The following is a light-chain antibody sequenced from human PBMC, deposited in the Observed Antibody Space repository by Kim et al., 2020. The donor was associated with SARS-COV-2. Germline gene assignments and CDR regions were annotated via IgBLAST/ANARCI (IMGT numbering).Light chain of an antibody. V-gene: IGKV3-20*01. CDR3: QQYSSSPLT. CDR2: GAS. Sequence: EIVLTQSPGTLSLSPGERATLSCRASQSVSNSYLAWYQQKPGQAPRLLIYGASSRATGIPDRFSGSGSGTDFTFSISRLEPEDFAVYYCQQYSSSPLTFGGGTKVEIK. CDR1: QSVSNSY. J-gene: IGKJ4*01.